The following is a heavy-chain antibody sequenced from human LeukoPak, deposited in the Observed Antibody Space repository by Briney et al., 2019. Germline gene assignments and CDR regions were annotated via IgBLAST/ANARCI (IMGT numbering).Heavy chain of an antibody. Sequence: GGSLRLSCAASGFTFSSYAMSWVRQAPGKGLEWVSAISGSGGSTYYADSVKGRFTISRDNSKNPLYLQMNSLRAEDTAVCYCAKSYCGGDCYRPWGAFDIWGQGTMVTVSS. CDR2: ISGSGGST. V-gene: IGHV3-23*01. D-gene: IGHD2-21*02. CDR1: GFTFSSYA. J-gene: IGHJ3*02. CDR3: AKSYCGGDCYRPWGAFDI.